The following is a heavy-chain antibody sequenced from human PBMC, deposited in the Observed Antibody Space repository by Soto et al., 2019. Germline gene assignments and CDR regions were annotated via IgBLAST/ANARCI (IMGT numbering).Heavy chain of an antibody. J-gene: IGHJ4*02. CDR1: GFAFSAYW. V-gene: IGHV3-74*01. D-gene: IGHD3-10*01. Sequence: EVQLVESGGGLVQPGGSLRLSCAASGFAFSAYWMHWVRQAPGKGLMWVSRINSDGTTTNYADSVKGRFTISRDNAKNTLYLQMNSLSPEDTAVYYCHASGSPDYWGQGPLVTVSS. CDR3: HASGSPDY. CDR2: INSDGTTT.